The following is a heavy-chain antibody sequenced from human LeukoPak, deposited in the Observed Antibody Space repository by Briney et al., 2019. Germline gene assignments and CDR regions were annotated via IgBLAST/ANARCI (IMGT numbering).Heavy chain of an antibody. V-gene: IGHV4-59*01. CDR3: ARVVYGGNFDD. CDR2: IYYSGST. CDR1: GGSISSYY. J-gene: IGHJ4*02. Sequence: SETLSLTCTVSGGSISSYYWSWIRQPPGKGLEWIGYIYYSGSTNYNPSLKSRVTISVDTSKNQFSLKLSSVTAADTAVYYCARVVYGGNFDDWGQGTLVTVSS. D-gene: IGHD4-23*01.